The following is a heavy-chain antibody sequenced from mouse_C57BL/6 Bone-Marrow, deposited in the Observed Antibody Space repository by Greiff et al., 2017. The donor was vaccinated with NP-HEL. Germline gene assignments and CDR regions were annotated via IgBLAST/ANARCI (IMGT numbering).Heavy chain of an antibody. CDR3: ARASYYGYGGSMDY. Sequence: EVQLQQSGPELVQPGASVKISCKASGYTFTDYYVNWVKQSHGKSLEWIGDINPNNGGTCYTQTFKGTATLTVDKSSSTAYMDVRILTSEYSAIYYCARASYYGYGGSMDYWGQGTSVTVSS. D-gene: IGHD2-9*01. J-gene: IGHJ4*01. CDR2: INPNNGGT. V-gene: IGHV1-26*01. CDR1: GYTFTDYY.